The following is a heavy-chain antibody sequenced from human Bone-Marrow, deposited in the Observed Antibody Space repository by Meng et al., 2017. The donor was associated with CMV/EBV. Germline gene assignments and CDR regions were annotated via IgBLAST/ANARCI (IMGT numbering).Heavy chain of an antibody. Sequence: SETLSLTCTVSGGSISSYYWSWIRQPPGKGLEWIGYIYYSGSTNYNPSLKSRVTISVDTSKNQFSLKLSSVTAADTAVYYCARSNPVEVYFDYWGQGTLVTVSS. J-gene: IGHJ4*02. V-gene: IGHV4-59*01. CDR2: IYYSGST. CDR3: ARSNPVEVYFDY. D-gene: IGHD3-3*01. CDR1: GGSISSYY.